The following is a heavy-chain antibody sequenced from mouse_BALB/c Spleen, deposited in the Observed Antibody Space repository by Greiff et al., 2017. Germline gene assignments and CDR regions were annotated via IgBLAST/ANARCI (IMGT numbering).Heavy chain of an antibody. V-gene: IGHV1-14*01. CDR2: INPYNDGT. D-gene: IGHD1-1*01. CDR1: GYTFTSYV. J-gene: IGHJ2*01. Sequence: EVKLQESGPELVKPGASVKMSCKASGYTFTSYVMHWVKQKPGQGLEWIGYINPYNDGTKYNEKFKGKATLTSDKSSSTAYMELSSLTSEDSAVYYSARLGGSSYEDYWGQGTTLTVSS. CDR3: ARLGGSSYEDY.